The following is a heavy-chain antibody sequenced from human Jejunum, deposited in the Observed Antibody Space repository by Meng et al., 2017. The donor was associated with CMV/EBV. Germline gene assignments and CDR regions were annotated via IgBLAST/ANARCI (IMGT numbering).Heavy chain of an antibody. V-gene: IGHV4-30-4*01. CDR3: ARDRPYLDV. Sequence: CTVSGGSISSTSSYWSWIRQPPGKGLEWIGYIYYSGSTYYNPSLKSRVTISVDTSKNQFSLKLSSVTAADTAVYYCARDRPYLDVWGQGTTVTVSS. CDR1: GGSISSTSSY. J-gene: IGHJ6*02. CDR2: IYYSGST.